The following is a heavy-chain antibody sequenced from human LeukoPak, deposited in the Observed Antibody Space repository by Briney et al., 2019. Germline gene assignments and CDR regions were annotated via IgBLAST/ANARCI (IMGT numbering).Heavy chain of an antibody. V-gene: IGHV5-51*01. D-gene: IGHD6-13*01. CDR2: IYPGDSDT. Sequence: GESRKISCQGSGYSFRNYWIGWERQMPGKGLEWMAIIYPGDSDTRYSPSFQGQVTISVDKSITTAYLQWSSLKASDTAMYYCARRYAAAGMLFDYWGQGTLVTVSS. CDR3: ARRYAAAGMLFDY. J-gene: IGHJ4*02. CDR1: GYSFRNYW.